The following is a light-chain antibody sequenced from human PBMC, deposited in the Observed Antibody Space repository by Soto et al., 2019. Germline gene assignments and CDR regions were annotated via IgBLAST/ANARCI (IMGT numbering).Light chain of an antibody. J-gene: IGKJ1*01. CDR2: GAS. CDR1: QSVSFN. CDR3: QQYNNWPWT. V-gene: IGKV3-15*01. Sequence: EVVLTQSPATLSVSPGERATLSCSASQSVSFNLAWYQQKPGQAPSLLIYGASTRATGIPARFSGGGSGPEFTLTISSLQSEDFAFYYCQQYNNWPWTFGQGTKVDIK.